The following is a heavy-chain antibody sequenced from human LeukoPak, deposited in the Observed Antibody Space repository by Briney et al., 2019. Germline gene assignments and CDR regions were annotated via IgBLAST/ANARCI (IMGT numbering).Heavy chain of an antibody. V-gene: IGHV3-66*01. CDR3: AGPWELDIYYGMDV. CDR2: IYSGGST. CDR1: GFTVSSNY. D-gene: IGHD3-10*01. J-gene: IGHJ6*02. Sequence: GGSLRLSCAASGFTVSSNYMSWVRQAPGKGLEWVSVIYSGGSTYYADSVKGRFTISRDNSKNTLYLQMNSLRAEDTAVYYCAGPWELDIYYGMDVRGQGTTVTVSS.